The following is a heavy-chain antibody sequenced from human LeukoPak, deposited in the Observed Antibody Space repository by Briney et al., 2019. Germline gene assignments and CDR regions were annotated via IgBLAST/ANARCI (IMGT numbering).Heavy chain of an antibody. CDR2: ISGSGAGT. Sequence: PGGSLRLSCAASGFTFSSYAMCWVRQAPGKGLEWVSGISGSGAGTYYADSVKGRFTISRDNSKSTLYLQMNSLRAEDTAVYYCAKNRGSGSYRNFDSWGQGTLVTVSS. CDR1: GFTFSSYA. V-gene: IGHV3-23*01. CDR3: AKNRGSGSYRNFDS. D-gene: IGHD3-10*01. J-gene: IGHJ4*02.